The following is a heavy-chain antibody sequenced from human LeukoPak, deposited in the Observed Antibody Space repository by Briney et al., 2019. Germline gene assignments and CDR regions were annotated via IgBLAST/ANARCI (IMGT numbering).Heavy chain of an antibody. CDR3: ARGGQLGYYYGMDV. Sequence: ASVKVSCKASGYTFMSYYMHWDRQAPGRWLEWMGIINPSGGSTSYAQKFQGRVTMTRDTSTSTVYMELSSLRSEDTAVHYCARGGQLGYYYGMDVWGQGTTVTVSS. CDR1: GYTFMSYY. V-gene: IGHV1-46*01. D-gene: IGHD6-13*01. CDR2: INPSGGST. J-gene: IGHJ6*02.